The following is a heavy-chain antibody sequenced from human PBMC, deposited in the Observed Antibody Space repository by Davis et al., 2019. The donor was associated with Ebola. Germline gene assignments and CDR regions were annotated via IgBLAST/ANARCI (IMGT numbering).Heavy chain of an antibody. V-gene: IGHV3-30-3*01. CDR1: GFTFSSYW. D-gene: IGHD4-23*01. J-gene: IGHJ4*02. CDR3: ARAGFTVVTPVGY. CDR2: ISYDGSNK. Sequence: GGSLRLSCAASGFTFSSYWMNWVRQAPGKGLEWVAVISYDGSNKYYADSVKGRFTISRDNSKNTLYLQMNSLRAEDTAVYYCARAGFTVVTPVGYWGQGTLVTVSS.